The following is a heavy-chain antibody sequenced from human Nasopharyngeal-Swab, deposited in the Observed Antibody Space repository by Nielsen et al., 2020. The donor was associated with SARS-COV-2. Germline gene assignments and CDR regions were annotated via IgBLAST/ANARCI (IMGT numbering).Heavy chain of an antibody. V-gene: IGHV3-30*04. Sequence: GESLKISCAASGFIFHSFAMHWVRQSPGKGPEWVALISFDGTNKYYAGSVRGRFTISRDTSKDTLYLQMNSLRAEDTAVYYCARGLRFLEWLPISPSGMDVWGQGTTVTVSS. J-gene: IGHJ6*02. D-gene: IGHD3-3*01. CDR2: ISFDGTNK. CDR1: GFIFHSFA. CDR3: ARGLRFLEWLPISPSGMDV.